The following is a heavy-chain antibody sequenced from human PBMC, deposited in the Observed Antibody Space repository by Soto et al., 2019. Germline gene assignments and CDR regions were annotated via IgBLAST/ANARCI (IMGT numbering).Heavy chain of an antibody. CDR1: GYSFTSYW. J-gene: IGHJ3*02. CDR2: IDPSDSYT. CDR3: ARQSGSSWYDRAFDI. Sequence: PGESLKISCKGSGYSFTSYWISWVRQMPGKGLEWMGRIDPSDSYTNYSPSFQGHVTISADKSISTAYLQWSSLKASDTAIYYCARQSGSSWYDRAFDIWGQGTMVTVSS. D-gene: IGHD6-13*01. V-gene: IGHV5-10-1*01.